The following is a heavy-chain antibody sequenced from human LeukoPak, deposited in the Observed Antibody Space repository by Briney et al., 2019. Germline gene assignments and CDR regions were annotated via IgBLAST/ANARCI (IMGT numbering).Heavy chain of an antibody. V-gene: IGHV3-21*01. Sequence: PGGPLRLSCAASGFTLSTYTMNWVRQAPGKGLEWVSSISSSSSYIYYADSVKGRLTLSRDAAKNSLSLQMNSLRAEDTAVYYCARSGIKMVRGVIIKSPYHMDVWGKGTTVTVSS. CDR3: ARSGIKMVRGVIIKSPYHMDV. J-gene: IGHJ6*03. CDR1: GFTLSTYT. CDR2: ISSSSSYI. D-gene: IGHD3-10*01.